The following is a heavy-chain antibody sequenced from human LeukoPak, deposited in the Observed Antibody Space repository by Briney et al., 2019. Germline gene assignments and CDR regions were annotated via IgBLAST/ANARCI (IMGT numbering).Heavy chain of an antibody. Sequence: GGSLRLSCVASGFTFSTYAMSWVRQAPGKGLEWVSAISGSGGSTYYADSVKGRFTISRDNSKNTLYLQMNSLRAEDTAVYYCAKDKTGIAVAPIDYWGQGTLVTVSS. CDR1: GFTFSTYA. J-gene: IGHJ4*02. D-gene: IGHD6-19*01. CDR2: ISGSGGST. CDR3: AKDKTGIAVAPIDY. V-gene: IGHV3-23*01.